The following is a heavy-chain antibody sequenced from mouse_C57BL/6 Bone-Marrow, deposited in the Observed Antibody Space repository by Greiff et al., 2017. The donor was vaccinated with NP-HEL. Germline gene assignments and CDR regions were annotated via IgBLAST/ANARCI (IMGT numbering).Heavy chain of an antibody. CDR1: GYTFTSYW. CDR3: AREDGNYAWFAY. Sequence: VQLQQPGAELVRPGSSVKLSCKASGYTFTSYWMDWVKQRPGQGLEWIGNIYPSDSETHYNQKFKDKATLTVDKSSSTAYMQLSSLTSEDSAVYYCAREDGNYAWFAYWGQGTLVTVAA. D-gene: IGHD2-1*01. CDR2: IYPSDSET. J-gene: IGHJ3*01. V-gene: IGHV1-61*01.